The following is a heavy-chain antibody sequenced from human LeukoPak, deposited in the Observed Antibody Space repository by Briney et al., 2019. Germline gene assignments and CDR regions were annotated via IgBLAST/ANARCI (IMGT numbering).Heavy chain of an antibody. V-gene: IGHV1-2*02. CDR1: GYSFSSYY. D-gene: IGHD3-10*01. CDR2: INPNSGGT. CDR3: ARDASRDYFDY. Sequence: ASVKVSCKASGYSFSSYYMHWVRQAPGQGLEWMGWINPNSGGTNYAQKFQGRVTMTRDTSISTAYMELSRLRSDDTAVYYCARDASRDYFDYWGQGTLVTVSS. J-gene: IGHJ4*02.